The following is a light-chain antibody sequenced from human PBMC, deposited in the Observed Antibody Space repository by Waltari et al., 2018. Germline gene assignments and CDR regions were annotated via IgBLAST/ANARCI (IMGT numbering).Light chain of an antibody. CDR1: QGISNS. J-gene: IGKJ4*01. Sequence: DIQMTQSPSSLSASLGDRVTVTCRASQGISNSLAWYQQKPGEAPKLLLHTASRLASGVPSRFSGGGSATYYTLTINGLQPEDFATYYCQQYHRSPLTFGGGTKVEIK. CDR3: QQYHRSPLT. V-gene: IGKV1-NL1*01. CDR2: TAS.